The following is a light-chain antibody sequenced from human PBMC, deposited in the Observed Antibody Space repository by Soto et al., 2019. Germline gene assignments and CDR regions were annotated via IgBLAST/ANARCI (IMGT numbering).Light chain of an antibody. CDR3: SSYTSSSPRYV. J-gene: IGLJ1*01. Sequence: QSALTQPASVSGSLGQSITISCSGTSSDVGGYNYVSWYQQHPDKAPKLMIYEVSNRPSGVSNRFSGSKSGNTASLTVSGLPAEDEADYYCSSYTSSSPRYVFGTGTKLTVL. V-gene: IGLV2-14*01. CDR1: SSDVGGYNY. CDR2: EVS.